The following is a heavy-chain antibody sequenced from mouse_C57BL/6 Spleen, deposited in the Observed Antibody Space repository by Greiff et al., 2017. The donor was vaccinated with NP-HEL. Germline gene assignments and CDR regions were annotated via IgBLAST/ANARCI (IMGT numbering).Heavy chain of an antibody. CDR3: ATGTWYFDV. V-gene: IGHV5-4*01. CDR2: ISDGGSYT. D-gene: IGHD4-1*01. Sequence: EVHLVESGGGLVKPGGSLKLSCAASGFTFSSYAMSWVRQTPEKRLEWVATISDGGSYTYYPDNVKGRFTISRDNAKNNLYLQMSHLKSEDTAMYYCATGTWYFDVWGTGTTVTVSS. J-gene: IGHJ1*03. CDR1: GFTFSSYA.